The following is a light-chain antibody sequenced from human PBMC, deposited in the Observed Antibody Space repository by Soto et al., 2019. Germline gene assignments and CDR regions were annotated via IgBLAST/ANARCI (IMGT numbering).Light chain of an antibody. V-gene: IGLV2-14*01. CDR2: EVT. CDR3: SSYSSSSTLYV. CDR1: SSDIGAYNY. Sequence: QSALTQPASVSGSPGQSITISCIGTSSDIGAYNYVSWYQQHPGKVPKLMIYEVTNRPSGLSNRFPGSKSGNTASLTISGLQAEDEAEYFCSSYSSSSTLYVFGTGTKVTVL. J-gene: IGLJ1*01.